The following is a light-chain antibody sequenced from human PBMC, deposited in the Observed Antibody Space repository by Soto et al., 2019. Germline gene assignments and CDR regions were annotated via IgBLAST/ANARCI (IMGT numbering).Light chain of an antibody. CDR2: DAS. Sequence: DIPMTQSPSSLSASVGDRVTIACQASQDISNYLSWYQQKPGKAPKLLIYDASTLETGVPGRFSGSGSRTHFTFTISSLQPEDVATYYCQQFDRLHLSFGGGTKVEIK. CDR1: QDISNY. CDR3: QQFDRLHLS. J-gene: IGKJ4*01. V-gene: IGKV1-33*01.